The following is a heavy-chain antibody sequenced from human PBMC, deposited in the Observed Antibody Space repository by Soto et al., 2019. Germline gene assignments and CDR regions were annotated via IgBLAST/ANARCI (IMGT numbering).Heavy chain of an antibody. Sequence: ESGGGVVQPGRSLRLSCAASGFTFSSYGMHWVRQAPGKGLEWVAVISYDGSNKYYADSVKGRFTISRDNSKNTLYLQMNSLRAEDTAVYYCAKESPFSASLDYWGQGTLVTVSS. CDR1: GFTFSSYG. J-gene: IGHJ4*02. D-gene: IGHD1-26*01. V-gene: IGHV3-30*18. CDR3: AKESPFSASLDY. CDR2: ISYDGSNK.